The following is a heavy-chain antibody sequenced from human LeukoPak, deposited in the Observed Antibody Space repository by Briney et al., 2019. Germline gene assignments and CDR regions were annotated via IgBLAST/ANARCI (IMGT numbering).Heavy chain of an antibody. J-gene: IGHJ4*02. Sequence: GGSLRLSCAASGFTFSSYWMSWVRQAPGKGLEWVANIKEDGSEKNYVDSVKGRFTISRDNAKNSLYLQMNSLRAEDTAVYYCARLFWGYAGYDGGGDYWGQGTLVTVSS. CDR3: ARLFWGYAGYDGGGDY. V-gene: IGHV3-7*05. CDR2: IKEDGSEK. CDR1: GFTFSSYW. D-gene: IGHD5-12*01.